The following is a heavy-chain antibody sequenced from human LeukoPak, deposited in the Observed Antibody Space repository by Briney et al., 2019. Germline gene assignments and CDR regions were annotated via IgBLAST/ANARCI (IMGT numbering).Heavy chain of an antibody. V-gene: IGHV4-4*09. CDR1: GGAISSNY. J-gene: IGHJ5*02. Sequence: SETLSLTCAVSGGAISSNYWSWIRQPPGKGLEWIGYIHTSGSTNYIPSLKSRVTISVDTSKNQFSLKLSSVTAADTAVYYCARGLYCSSTSCYFDPWGQGTLVTVSS. CDR3: ARGLYCSSTSCYFDP. D-gene: IGHD2-2*01. CDR2: IHTSGST.